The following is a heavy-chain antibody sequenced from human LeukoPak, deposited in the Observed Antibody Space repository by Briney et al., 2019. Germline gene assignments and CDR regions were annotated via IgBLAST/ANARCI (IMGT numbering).Heavy chain of an antibody. D-gene: IGHD6-13*01. Sequence: PSQTLSLTCTVPGGSISSGDYYWSWIRQPPGKGLEWIGYIHHSGSTYYYNPSLKSRVTMSVDTSKNQFSLKLSSVGAADTAVYYCVRDRSRPNPFFDSWGQGTLVTVSS. CDR2: IHHSGSTY. J-gene: IGHJ4*02. CDR3: VRDRSRPNPFFDS. CDR1: GGSISSGDYY. V-gene: IGHV4-30-4*01.